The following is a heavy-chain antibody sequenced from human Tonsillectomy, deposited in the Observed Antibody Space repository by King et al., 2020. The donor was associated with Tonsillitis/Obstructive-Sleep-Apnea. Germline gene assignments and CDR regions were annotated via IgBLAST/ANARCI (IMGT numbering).Heavy chain of an antibody. D-gene: IGHD1-26*01. CDR2: ISSNGGST. CDR3: VKGGSYVRVVDV. J-gene: IGHJ6*04. CDR1: GFTFSSYA. Sequence: VQLVESGGGLVQPGGSLRLSCSASGFTFSSYAMHWVRQAPGKGLEYVSAISSNGGSTYYADSVKGRFTISRDNSKNTLYLQMSSLRAEDTAVCYCVKGGSYVRVVDVWGKGTTVTVSS. V-gene: IGHV3-64D*06.